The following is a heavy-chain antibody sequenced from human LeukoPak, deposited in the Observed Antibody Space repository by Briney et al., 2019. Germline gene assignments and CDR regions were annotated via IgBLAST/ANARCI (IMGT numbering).Heavy chain of an antibody. CDR3: ARARYSGSGSYPYFDS. J-gene: IGHJ4*02. D-gene: IGHD3-10*01. V-gene: IGHV4-39*02. Sequence: SETLSLTCTVSGGSISSSSFYWGWIRQPPGKALEWIGSIYYSGSTYFNPSLKSRVTISVDTSKDQFSLKLTSVTAADTALYYCARARYSGSGSYPYFDSWAQGTLVTVSS. CDR2: IYYSGST. CDR1: GGSISSSSFY.